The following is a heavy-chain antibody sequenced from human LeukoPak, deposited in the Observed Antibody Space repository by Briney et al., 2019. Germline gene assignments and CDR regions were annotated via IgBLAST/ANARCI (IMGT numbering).Heavy chain of an antibody. CDR3: ARLGGSKVRRWWFDP. Sequence: ASVKVSCKVSGYTLTELSIYWVRQAPGQGLEWMGWISAYNGNTNYAQKLQGRVTMTTDTSTSTAYMELRSLRSDDTAVYYCARLGGSKVRRWWFDPWGQGTLVTVSS. J-gene: IGHJ5*02. CDR1: GYTLTELS. V-gene: IGHV1-18*01. D-gene: IGHD4-11*01. CDR2: ISAYNGNT.